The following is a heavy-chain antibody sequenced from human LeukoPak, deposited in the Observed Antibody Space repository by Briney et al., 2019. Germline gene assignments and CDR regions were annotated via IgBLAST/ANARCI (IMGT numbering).Heavy chain of an antibody. J-gene: IGHJ4*02. CDR1: GGSISSYY. V-gene: IGHV4-59*01. D-gene: IGHD7-27*01. Sequence: PLETLSLTCTVSGGSISSYYWSWIRQPPGKGLEWIGYIYYSGSTNYNPSLKSRVTISVDTSKNQFSLKLSSVTAADTAVYYCARKNWGSHIYYFDYWGQGTLVTVSS. CDR3: ARKNWGSHIYYFDY. CDR2: IYYSGST.